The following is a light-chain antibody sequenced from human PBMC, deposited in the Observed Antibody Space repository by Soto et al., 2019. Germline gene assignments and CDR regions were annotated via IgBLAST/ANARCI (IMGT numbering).Light chain of an antibody. CDR1: SSNIGAGYD. CDR2: GNS. Sequence: QSVLTQPPSVSGAPGQRVTISCTGSSSNIGAGYDVHWYQQIPGTAPKLLIYGNSNRPSGVPDRFSGSKSGPSASLAITGLQAEDEADHYCQSYDSSLRGVVFGGGTKLTVL. CDR3: QSYDSSLRGVV. J-gene: IGLJ2*01. V-gene: IGLV1-40*01.